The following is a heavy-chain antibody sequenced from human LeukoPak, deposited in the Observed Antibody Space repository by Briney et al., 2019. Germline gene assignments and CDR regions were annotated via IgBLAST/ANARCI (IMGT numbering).Heavy chain of an antibody. J-gene: IGHJ4*02. D-gene: IGHD6-19*01. CDR1: QFGVSTNY. CDR3: ARGSDGWFAFDY. Sequence: PGGSLRLSCAASQFGVSTNYMSWVRQAPGKGLEWVSIIYSTGGKYYADSVKGRFTISRDNSKHTLYLQMNSLRAEDTAVYYCARGSDGWFAFDYWGQGILVTVSS. V-gene: IGHV3-66*01. CDR2: IYSTGGK.